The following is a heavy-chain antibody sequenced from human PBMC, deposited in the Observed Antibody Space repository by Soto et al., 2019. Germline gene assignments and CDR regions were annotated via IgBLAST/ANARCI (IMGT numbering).Heavy chain of an antibody. V-gene: IGHV1-3*01. Sequence: QLQLVQSGAEVRKPGASVNISCRASGFSFSDNLINWVRQAPGQSLAWMGWINPDKGNTRYSQTCQCRVTISRHSSASRAYVEVRDLTSEDTEVYYCERAILSVGPPGNDAFDVGGQWTMVTVST. CDR1: GFSFSDNL. CDR2: INPDKGNT. D-gene: IGHD1-26*01. J-gene: IGHJ3*01. CDR3: ERAILSVGPPGNDAFDV.